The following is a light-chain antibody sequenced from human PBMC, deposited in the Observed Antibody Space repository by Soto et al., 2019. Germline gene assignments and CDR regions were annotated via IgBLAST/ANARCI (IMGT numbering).Light chain of an antibody. V-gene: IGKV3-20*01. CDR1: QSVSSSY. CDR3: QQYGSSPTWT. CDR2: GAS. Sequence: EVELSQSPGALSLSPGERATLSCRASQSVSSSYLAWYQQKPGQAPRLLIYGASSRATGIPDRFSGSGSGTDFTLTISRLEPEDFAVYYCQQYGSSPTWTFGQGTKVAIK. J-gene: IGKJ1*01.